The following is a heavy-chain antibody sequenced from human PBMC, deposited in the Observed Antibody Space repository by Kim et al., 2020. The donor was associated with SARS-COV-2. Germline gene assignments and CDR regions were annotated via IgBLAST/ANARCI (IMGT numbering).Heavy chain of an antibody. CDR2: IIPIFGTA. J-gene: IGHJ6*03. D-gene: IGHD3-10*01. Sequence: SVKVSCKASGGTFSSYAISWVRQAPGQVLEWMGGIIPIFGTANYAQKFQGRVTITADESTSTAYMELSSLRSEDTAVYYCAGLWFRELFPGYYYMDVWGKGTTVTVSS. V-gene: IGHV1-69*13. CDR1: GGTFSSYA. CDR3: AGLWFRELFPGYYYMDV.